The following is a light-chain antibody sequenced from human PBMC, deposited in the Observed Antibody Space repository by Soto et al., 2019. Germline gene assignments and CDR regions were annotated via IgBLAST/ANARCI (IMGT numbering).Light chain of an antibody. V-gene: IGKV1-27*01. Sequence: DLQMTQSPSSLSSSLGDSVTITCRASLPISNYVAWYQQKTGKIPNILIYAESTLQAGVPSRLSGSGSGTDLTLTISSLQPEDFATYYCQKSHSTTITCGQGTRLEIK. J-gene: IGKJ5*01. CDR3: QKSHSTTIT. CDR1: LPISNY. CDR2: AES.